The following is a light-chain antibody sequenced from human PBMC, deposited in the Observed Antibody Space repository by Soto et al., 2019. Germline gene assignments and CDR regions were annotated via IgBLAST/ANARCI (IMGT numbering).Light chain of an antibody. CDR2: KAS. CDR3: QQYSNYAPRT. V-gene: IGKV1-5*03. J-gene: IGKJ1*01. Sequence: DIQMTQSPSTLSASVGDRVTITCRASQSISIWLAWYQQKPGKDPKILIYKASSLESGVPSRFSGSGSGTEFTLTISSLQPDDFATYYCQQYSNYAPRTFGQGTKVEIK. CDR1: QSISIW.